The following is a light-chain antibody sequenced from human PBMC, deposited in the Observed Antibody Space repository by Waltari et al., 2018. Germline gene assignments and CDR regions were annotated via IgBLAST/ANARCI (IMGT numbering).Light chain of an antibody. CDR2: GTV. J-gene: IGKJ1*01. CDR3: QQYKIWPQT. CDR1: ENVAGN. Sequence: EIVMTQSPATLSVSPGDTATLSSRASENVAGNLAWYQQRAGQAPRLLIYGTVTRATGIPARFSGSGSGTEFTLTISSLQSEDFAVYHCQQYKIWPQTFGQGTKVEIK. V-gene: IGKV3-15*01.